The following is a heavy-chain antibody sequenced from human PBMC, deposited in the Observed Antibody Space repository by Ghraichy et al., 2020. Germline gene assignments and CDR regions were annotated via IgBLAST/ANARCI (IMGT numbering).Heavy chain of an antibody. CDR3: AGYSGWNPSSYFFKS. V-gene: IGHV3-23*01. J-gene: IGHJ5*02. Sequence: GGSLRLSCAMSGFTFGDFAVGWVRQAPGKGLEWVSSIARSGSADYTDSVKGRFTISRDNSKNILYLHMISLRAEDTATYYCAGYSGWNPSSYFFKSWGQGTLVSVSS. CDR2: IARSGSA. CDR1: GFTFGDFA. D-gene: IGHD5-12*01.